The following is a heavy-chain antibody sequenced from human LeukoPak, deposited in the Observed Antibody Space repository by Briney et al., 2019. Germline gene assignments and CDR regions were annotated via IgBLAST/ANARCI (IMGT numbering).Heavy chain of an antibody. CDR2: INYSGTT. J-gene: IGHJ4*02. Sequence: SETLSLTCTVSGGSVSSDSYYWVWVRQPPGKGLEWTGSINYSGTTFYGSSLKSRITLSMDASKNRFSLRLTSVTAADTAVYYCARLGTYSGNLFDNWGQGTLVTVSS. V-gene: IGHV4-39*01. CDR1: GGSVSSDSYY. CDR3: ARLGTYSGNLFDN. D-gene: IGHD1-26*01.